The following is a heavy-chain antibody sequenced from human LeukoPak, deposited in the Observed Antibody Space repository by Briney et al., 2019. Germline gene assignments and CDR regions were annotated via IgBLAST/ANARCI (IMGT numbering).Heavy chain of an antibody. V-gene: IGHV3-21*01. Sequence: GGSLRLSCAASGFTFSSYSMNWVRQAPGKGLEWVSSISSSSSYIYYADSVKGRFTISRDNAKNSLYLQMNSLRAEDTAVYYCAREVTSARFDPWGQGTLVTVSS. D-gene: IGHD4-23*01. J-gene: IGHJ5*02. CDR1: GFTFSSYS. CDR2: ISSSSSYI. CDR3: AREVTSARFDP.